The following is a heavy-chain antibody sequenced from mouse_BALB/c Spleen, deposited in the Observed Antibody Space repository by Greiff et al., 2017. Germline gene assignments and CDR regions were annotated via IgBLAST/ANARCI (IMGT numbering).Heavy chain of an antibody. V-gene: IGHV1-74*01. CDR3: ASGEVRRGHLAMDY. Sequence: QVQLQQPGAELVRPGASVKLSCKASGYTFTSYWMNWVKQRPEQGLEWIGRIDPYDSETHYNQKFKDKAILTVDKSSSTAYMQLSSLTSEDSAVYYCASGEVRRGHLAMDYWGQGTSVTVSS. J-gene: IGHJ4*01. CDR2: IDPYDSET. CDR1: GYTFTSYW. D-gene: IGHD2-14*01.